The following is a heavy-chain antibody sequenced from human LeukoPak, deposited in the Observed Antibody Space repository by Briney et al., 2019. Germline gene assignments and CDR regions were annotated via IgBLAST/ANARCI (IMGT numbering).Heavy chain of an antibody. CDR3: AQSPANYDNWFDP. D-gene: IGHD1-7*01. Sequence: PSETLSLTCTVSGGSISSGGYSWSWIRQPPGKGLEWIGYIYHSGSTYYNPSLKSRVTISVDRSKNQFSLKLSSVTAADTAVYYCAQSPANYDNWFDPWGQGTLVTVSS. CDR2: IYHSGST. V-gene: IGHV4-30-2*01. CDR1: GGSISSGGYS. J-gene: IGHJ5*02.